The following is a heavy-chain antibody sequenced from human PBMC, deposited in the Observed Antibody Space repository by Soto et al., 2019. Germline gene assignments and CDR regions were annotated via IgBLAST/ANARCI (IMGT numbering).Heavy chain of an antibody. CDR1: GGTFSSYA. CDR3: ARGISGTYWFDP. Sequence: SVKVSCKASGGTFSSYAISWVRQAPGQGLEWMGGIIPIFGTANYAQKFQGRVTITADESTSTAYVELSSLRSEDTAVYYCARGISGTYWFDPWGQGTLVTVSS. J-gene: IGHJ5*02. CDR2: IIPIFGTA. V-gene: IGHV1-69*13. D-gene: IGHD6-13*01.